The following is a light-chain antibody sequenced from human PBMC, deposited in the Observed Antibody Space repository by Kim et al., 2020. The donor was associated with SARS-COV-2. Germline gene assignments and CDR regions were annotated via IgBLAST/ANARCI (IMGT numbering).Light chain of an antibody. Sequence: DIQMTQSPSSLSASVGDRVTITCRASQSITNHLNWYQQKPGKAPNLLIYTASSLQTGVPSRFSGSGSGTDFTLTISSLQPEDSATYYCQQSDITPYTFGQGTKVDIK. V-gene: IGKV1-39*01. CDR3: QQSDITPYT. J-gene: IGKJ2*01. CDR1: QSITNH. CDR2: TAS.